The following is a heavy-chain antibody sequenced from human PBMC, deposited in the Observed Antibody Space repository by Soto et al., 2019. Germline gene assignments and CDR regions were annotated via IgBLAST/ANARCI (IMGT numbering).Heavy chain of an antibody. D-gene: IGHD3-3*01. CDR3: AKAIFGVVINLDY. V-gene: IGHV3-23*01. CDR2: ISGSGGST. J-gene: IGHJ4*02. Sequence: EVQLLESGGGLVQPGGSLRLSCAASGFTFSSYAMSWVRQAPGKGLEWVSAISGSGGSTYYADSVKGRFTISRDNSKNTLYLQMNSLIAEDTAVYYCAKAIFGVVINLDYWGQGTLVTVSS. CDR1: GFTFSSYA.